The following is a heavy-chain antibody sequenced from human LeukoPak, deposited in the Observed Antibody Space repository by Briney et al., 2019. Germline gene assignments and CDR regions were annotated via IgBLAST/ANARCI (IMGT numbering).Heavy chain of an antibody. V-gene: IGHV3-7*01. Sequence: PGGSLRLSCAASGFTFSSYWMSWVRQAPGKGLEWVANIKQDGSEKYYVDSVKGRFTISRDNAKNSLYLQMNSLRAEDTAVYYCAREVSVGYDFWSGYPIDYWGQGTLVTVSS. CDR1: GFTFSSYW. CDR3: AREVSVGYDFWSGYPIDY. CDR2: IKQDGSEK. D-gene: IGHD3-3*01. J-gene: IGHJ4*02.